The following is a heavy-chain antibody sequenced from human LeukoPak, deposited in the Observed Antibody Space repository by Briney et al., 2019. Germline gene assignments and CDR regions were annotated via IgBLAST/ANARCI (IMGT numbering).Heavy chain of an antibody. CDR3: ARASRGPYYFDY. J-gene: IGHJ4*02. CDR1: GGSISSSSYY. V-gene: IGHV4-39*07. D-gene: IGHD3/OR15-3a*01. CDR2: IYYSGST. Sequence: SETLSLTCTVSGGSISSSSYYWGWIRQPPGKGLEWIGSIYYSGSTNYNPSLKSRVTISVDTSKNQFSLKLSSVTAADTAVYYCARASRGPYYFDYWGQGTLVTVSS.